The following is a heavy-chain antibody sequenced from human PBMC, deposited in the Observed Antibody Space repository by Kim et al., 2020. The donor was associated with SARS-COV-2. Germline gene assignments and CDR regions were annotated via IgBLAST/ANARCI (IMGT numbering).Heavy chain of an antibody. CDR1: GYTFTNYY. CDR2: IYPSDGTT. V-gene: IGHV1-46*01. Sequence: ASVKVSCKASGYTFTNYYMHWVRQAPGQGLEWMAMIYPSDGTTNYAQKFQGRVTMTRDTATRTVYMDLSSLTSEDTAVYYCARDNSAFDYWGQGTLVTVSS. D-gene: IGHD1-26*01. J-gene: IGHJ4*02. CDR3: ARDNSAFDY.